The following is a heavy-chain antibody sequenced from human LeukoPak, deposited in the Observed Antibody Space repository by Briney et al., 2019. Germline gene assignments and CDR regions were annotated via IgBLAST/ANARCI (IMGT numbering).Heavy chain of an antibody. CDR1: GLIFSNYW. J-gene: IGHJ6*02. CDR2: IKEDGSET. Sequence: PGGSLRLSCAASGLIFSNYWMTWVRQAPGKGLEWVANIKEDGSETYYVDAVKGRFTISRDNDKNTLYLQMNSLRAEDTAVYYCAKDLYFFVVPVITDVWGQGTTVTVSS. D-gene: IGHD2-2*01. CDR3: AKDLYFFVVPVITDV. V-gene: IGHV3-7*03.